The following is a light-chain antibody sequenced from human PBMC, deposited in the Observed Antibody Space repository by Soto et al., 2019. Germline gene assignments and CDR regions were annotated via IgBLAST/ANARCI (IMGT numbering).Light chain of an antibody. Sequence: SYELTQPPSVSVSPGQTASITCSGDKLGDKYTCWYQQKPGQSPVLLIYQDNKRPSEIPERFSGSNSGNTATLTISETQAMDEADYYCQAWDSSTVIFGGGTKLTVL. CDR3: QAWDSSTVI. CDR2: QDN. V-gene: IGLV3-1*01. CDR1: KLGDKY. J-gene: IGLJ2*01.